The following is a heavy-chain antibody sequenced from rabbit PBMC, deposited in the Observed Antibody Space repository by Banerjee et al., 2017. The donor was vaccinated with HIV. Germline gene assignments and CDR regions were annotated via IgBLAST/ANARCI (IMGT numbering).Heavy chain of an antibody. CDR3: ARDLTGVTGWNFNL. J-gene: IGHJ4*01. CDR2: ITYDGRT. V-gene: IGHV1S45*01. D-gene: IGHD7-1*01. Sequence: QEQLEESGGDLVKPEGSLTLTCTASGFSFSNKYVMCWVRQAPGKGLEYIGYITYDGRTYYANWAKGRFTISTTSSTTVTLQMTSLTAADTATYFCARDLTGVTGWNFNLWGQGTLVTVS. CDR1: GFSFSNKYV.